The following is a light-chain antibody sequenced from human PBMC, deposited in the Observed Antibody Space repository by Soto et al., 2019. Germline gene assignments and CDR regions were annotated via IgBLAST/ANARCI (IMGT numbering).Light chain of an antibody. CDR3: QQYNNWASLT. CDR2: GAS. Sequence: EIVMTQSPATLSVSPGERATLSCRASQSVSSNLAWYQQKPGQAPRILIYGASTRATGIPFKFIGSGSGTEFTLNISSLQSEDVAVYYCQQYNNWASLTFGGGTKVEIK. V-gene: IGKV3-15*01. CDR1: QSVSSN. J-gene: IGKJ4*01.